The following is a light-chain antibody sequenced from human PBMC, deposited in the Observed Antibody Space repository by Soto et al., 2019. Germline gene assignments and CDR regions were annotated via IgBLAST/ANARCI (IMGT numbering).Light chain of an antibody. V-gene: IGKV1-5*03. Sequence: VHMTRCPSKLSGSVCDRVTITCRASQTISSWLAWYQQKPGKAPKLLIYKASTLKSGVPSRFSSSGSGTEFTLTISSLQPDDFAAYYCQHYNSYSEAFGQGTKVDIK. CDR3: QHYNSYSEA. CDR2: KAS. CDR1: QTISSW. J-gene: IGKJ1*01.